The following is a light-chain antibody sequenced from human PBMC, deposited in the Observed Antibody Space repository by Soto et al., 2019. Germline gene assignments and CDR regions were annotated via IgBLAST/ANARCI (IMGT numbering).Light chain of an antibody. J-gene: IGKJ2*01. V-gene: IGKV1-5*01. Sequence: DIQMTQSPSTLSASVGDRVTITCRASQSISSWLAWYQQKPGKAPKLLIYDASSLESGVPLSFSGSGSGTEFTLTISSLQPDDFATYYCQQYNSYSRYTFGQGTKVDIK. CDR3: QQYNSYSRYT. CDR1: QSISSW. CDR2: DAS.